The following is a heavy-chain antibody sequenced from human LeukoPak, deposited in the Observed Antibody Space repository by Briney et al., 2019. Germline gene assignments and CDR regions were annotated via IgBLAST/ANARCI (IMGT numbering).Heavy chain of an antibody. J-gene: IGHJ4*02. CDR3: AREGVSYYDRSGYHY. CDR1: GGSITSYY. V-gene: IGHV4-59*01. D-gene: IGHD3-22*01. Sequence: SETLSLTCTVSGGSITSYYWSWIRQPPGKGLEWIGYVYYSGSTNYNPSPNSRVTISADKSKNQFSLKLNSVTAADTAVYYCAREGVSYYDRSGYHYWGQGTLVTVSS. CDR2: VYYSGST.